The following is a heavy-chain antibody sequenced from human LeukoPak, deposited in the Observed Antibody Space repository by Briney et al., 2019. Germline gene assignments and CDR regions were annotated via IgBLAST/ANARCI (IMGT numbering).Heavy chain of an antibody. CDR2: IHYTGGT. V-gene: IGHV4-34*01. CDR1: GGSISGYY. Sequence: PSETLSLTCAVYGGSISGYYWSWIRQPPGKGLEWVGEIHYTGGTSYNPSLKSRATISIDTSRNQLSLKLSSVTAADTAVYYCARGNILSGYCFDFWGQGALVTVSS. D-gene: IGHD3-9*01. J-gene: IGHJ4*02. CDR3: ARGNILSGYCFDF.